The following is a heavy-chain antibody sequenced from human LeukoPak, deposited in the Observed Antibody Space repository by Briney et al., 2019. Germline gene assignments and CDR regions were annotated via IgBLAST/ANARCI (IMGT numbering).Heavy chain of an antibody. Sequence: ASVKVSCKASGYTFTSYGISWVRQAPGQGLEWMGWINPNSGGTNYAQKFQGRVTMTRDTSISTAYMELSRLRPDDTAVYYCARESVYSGYDRTLDYWGQGTLVTVSS. D-gene: IGHD5-12*01. V-gene: IGHV1-2*02. CDR1: GYTFTSYG. J-gene: IGHJ4*02. CDR2: INPNSGGT. CDR3: ARESVYSGYDRTLDY.